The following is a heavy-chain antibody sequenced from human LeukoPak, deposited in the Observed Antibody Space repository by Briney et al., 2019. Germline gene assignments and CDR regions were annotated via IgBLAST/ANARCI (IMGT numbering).Heavy chain of an antibody. J-gene: IGHJ3*02. CDR3: ARDIADYTEGFGAFDI. D-gene: IGHD3-3*01. Sequence: PSETLSLTCTVSGGSISSGDYYWSWIRQPPGKGLEWIGYIYYSGSTYYNPSLKSRVTISVDTSKNQFSLTLTSVTAADTAVYYCARDIADYTEGFGAFDIWGQGTMVTVSS. CDR1: GGSISSGDYY. V-gene: IGHV4-30-4*02. CDR2: IYYSGST.